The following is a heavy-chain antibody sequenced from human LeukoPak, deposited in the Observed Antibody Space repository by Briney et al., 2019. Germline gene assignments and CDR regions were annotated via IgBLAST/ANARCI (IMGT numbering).Heavy chain of an antibody. CDR1: GGSFSGYY. D-gene: IGHD3-10*01. J-gene: IGHJ4*02. Sequence: PSETLSLTCAVYGGSFSGYYWSWIRQPPGKGLEWIGEINHSGSTNYNPSLKSRVTISVDTSKNQFSLKLSSVTAADTAVYYCARGLPYYRVLLWFGELWFDYWGQGTLVTVSS. CDR2: INHSGST. V-gene: IGHV4-34*01. CDR3: ARGLPYYRVLLWFGELWFDY.